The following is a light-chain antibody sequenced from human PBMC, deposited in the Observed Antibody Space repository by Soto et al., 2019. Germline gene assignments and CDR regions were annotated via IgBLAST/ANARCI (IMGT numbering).Light chain of an antibody. CDR2: GAS. CDR1: QSVSSN. V-gene: IGKV3-15*01. CDR3: QQYDNCPLT. Sequence: EIVMTQSPATLPVSPGERATLSCRASQSVSSNLAWYQQKPGQAPRFLIYGASTRATGIPARFSGSGSGTEFTLTISSLQSEDFAVYHCQQYDNCPLTFGGGTKVEIK. J-gene: IGKJ4*01.